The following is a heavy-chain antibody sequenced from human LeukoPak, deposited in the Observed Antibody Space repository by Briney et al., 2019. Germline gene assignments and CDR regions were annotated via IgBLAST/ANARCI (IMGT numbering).Heavy chain of an antibody. CDR3: TRERASWDLIDW. CDR2: MSPHSGHT. D-gene: IGHD1-26*01. V-gene: IGHV1-8*01. CDR1: AYTFTCYD. J-gene: IGHJ4*02. Sequence: ASVKVSCNTSAYTFTCYDINWVRQATGQGLEWMGWMSPHSGHTGYAQKFQGRVTMTRDTSISTAYMELSSLRSETMAVYYCTRERASWDLIDWGGQGTLVTVSS.